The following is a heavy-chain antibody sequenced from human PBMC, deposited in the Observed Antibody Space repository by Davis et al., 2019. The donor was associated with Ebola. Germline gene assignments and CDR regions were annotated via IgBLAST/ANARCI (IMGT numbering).Heavy chain of an antibody. J-gene: IGHJ4*02. V-gene: IGHV4-59*01. D-gene: IGHD1-26*01. CDR1: GDSIRSSY. CDR3: ARGFSGGYYNFDS. CDR2: VFHTGST. Sequence: SETLSLTCTVSGDSIRSSYWTWIRQSPRKGLEWIGHVFHTGSTSYNPLLQGRITISLDTSKNQFSLKLNSVTTADTAVYYCARGFSGGYYNFDSWGRGALVTFSS.